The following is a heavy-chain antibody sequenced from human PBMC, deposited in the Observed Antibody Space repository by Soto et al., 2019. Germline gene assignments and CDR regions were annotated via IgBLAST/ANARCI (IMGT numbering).Heavy chain of an antibody. Sequence: QLQLQESGSGLVKPSQTLSLTCAVSGDSISSGGYSWNWIRQPPGKGLEWIGYIYHSGGTDYNPSLKSRVTITVDSSNNKFSLKLSSVTAADTAVYYCARDSRSGYYLDYWGHGTLVTVSS. CDR1: GDSISSGGYS. V-gene: IGHV4-30-2*01. CDR3: ARDSRSGYYLDY. J-gene: IGHJ4*01. CDR2: IYHSGGT. D-gene: IGHD3-22*01.